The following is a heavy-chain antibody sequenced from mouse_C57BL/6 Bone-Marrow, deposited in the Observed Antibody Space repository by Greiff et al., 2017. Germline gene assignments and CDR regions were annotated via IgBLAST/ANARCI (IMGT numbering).Heavy chain of an antibody. CDR3: TTFRELTPVVADYAMDY. D-gene: IGHD1-1*01. CDR2: IDPENGDT. J-gene: IGHJ4*01. CDR1: GFNIKDDY. Sequence: VQLKESGAELVRPGASVKLSCTASGFNIKDDYMHWVKQRPEQGLEWIGWIDPENGDTEYASKFQGKATITADTSSNTAYLQLSSLTSEDTAVYYCTTFRELTPVVADYAMDYWGQGTSVTVSS. V-gene: IGHV14-4*01.